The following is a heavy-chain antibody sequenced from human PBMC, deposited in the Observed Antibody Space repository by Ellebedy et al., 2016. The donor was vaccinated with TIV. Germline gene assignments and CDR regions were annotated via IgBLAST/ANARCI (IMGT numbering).Heavy chain of an antibody. CDR3: ASLRGGNFDY. D-gene: IGHD1-26*01. V-gene: IGHV4-59*08. CDR2: IYYTGST. CDR1: GGSISSYY. J-gene: IGHJ4*02. Sequence: MPSETLSLTCTVSGGSISSYYWTWIRQPPGKGLEWIGYIYYTGSTNYNPSLKSRLSISVDTSKNQFSLKLSSVTAADTAVYYCASLRGGNFDYWGPGTLVTVSS.